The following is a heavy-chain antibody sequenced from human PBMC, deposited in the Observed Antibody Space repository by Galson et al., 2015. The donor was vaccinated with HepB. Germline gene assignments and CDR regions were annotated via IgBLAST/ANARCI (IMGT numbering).Heavy chain of an antibody. CDR2: INAGGSGT. Sequence: SLRLSCAASGFTFSRYWMHWVRQAPGKGLVWVSRINAGGSGTDYADSVKGRFTISRDNARNTLYLQMNGLRAEDTALYYCARPDIVASDGWFDPWGQGTLVTVSS. CDR3: ARPDIVASDGWFDP. D-gene: IGHD5-12*01. CDR1: GFTFSRYW. V-gene: IGHV3-74*01. J-gene: IGHJ5*02.